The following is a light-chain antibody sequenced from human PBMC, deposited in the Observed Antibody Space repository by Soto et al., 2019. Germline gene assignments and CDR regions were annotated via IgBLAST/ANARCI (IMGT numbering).Light chain of an antibody. CDR3: AAWDDSLNGPV. Sequence: QSVLTQPPSASVTPGQRVTISCSGSSSNIGSNTVNWYQQLPGTAPKLLIYSNNQRPSGVPDRFSGSKSGTSASLAISGRQSEDEADYYCAAWDDSLNGPVFGGGTKLTVL. J-gene: IGLJ3*02. V-gene: IGLV1-44*01. CDR1: SSNIGSNT. CDR2: SNN.